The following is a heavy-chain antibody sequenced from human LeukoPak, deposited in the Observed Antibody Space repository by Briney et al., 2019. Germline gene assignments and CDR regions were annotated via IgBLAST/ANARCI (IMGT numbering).Heavy chain of an antibody. CDR1: GYTFTGYH. D-gene: IGHD3-22*01. J-gene: IGHJ6*02. CDR3: ARGAYYDSSGYYYGGGYYYYGMDV. V-gene: IGHV1-2*06. CDR2: INPNSGDT. Sequence: ASVKVSCKASGYTFTGYHMHWVRQAPGQGLEWMGRINPNSGDTNYAQKFQGRVTMTRDTSISTAYMELSRLRSDDTAVYYCARGAYYDSSGYYYGGGYYYYGMDVWGQGTTVTVSS.